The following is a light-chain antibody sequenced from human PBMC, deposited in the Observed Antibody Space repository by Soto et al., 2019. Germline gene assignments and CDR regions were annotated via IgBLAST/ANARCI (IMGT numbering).Light chain of an antibody. CDR2: DAS. V-gene: IGKV3-11*01. Sequence: EIVLTQSPATLSLSPGERATLSCRASQSVSSYLAWYQQKPGQAPRPLIYDASNRATGIPARFSGSGSGTDFTLTISSLEPEDFAVYYCQQRGNWPPKYTFGQGTKLEIK. CDR1: QSVSSY. J-gene: IGKJ2*01. CDR3: QQRGNWPPKYT.